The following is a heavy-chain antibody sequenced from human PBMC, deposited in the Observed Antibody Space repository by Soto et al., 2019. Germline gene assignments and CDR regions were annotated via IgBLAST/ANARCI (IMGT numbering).Heavy chain of an antibody. J-gene: IGHJ4*02. V-gene: IGHV3-23*01. CDR1: GFTFSSYA. D-gene: IGHD3-9*01. Sequence: PGGSLRLSCAASGFTFSSYAMSWVRQAPGKGLEWVSAISCCGGSTYFADSVKGRFTICRDNSKNTLNLQMNSLRAEDTAVYYCAKDCCNGILTGPAYWGQGTLVTVSS. CDR3: AKDCCNGILTGPAY. CDR2: ISCCGGST.